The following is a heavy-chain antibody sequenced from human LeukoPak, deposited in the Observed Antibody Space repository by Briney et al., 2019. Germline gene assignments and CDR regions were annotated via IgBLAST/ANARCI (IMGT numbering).Heavy chain of an antibody. CDR2: IVVGSGNT. D-gene: IGHD2-15*01. V-gene: IGHV1-58*01. Sequence: SVKVSCKASGFTFTSSVVQWVRQTRGQRLEWIGWIVVGSGNTNYAQKFQERVTITRDMSTSTTYMELSSLRSEDTAVYYCAADGAKYCSGGSCSESWDYWGQGTLVTVSS. CDR3: AADGAKYCSGGSCSESWDY. CDR1: GFTFTSSV. J-gene: IGHJ4*02.